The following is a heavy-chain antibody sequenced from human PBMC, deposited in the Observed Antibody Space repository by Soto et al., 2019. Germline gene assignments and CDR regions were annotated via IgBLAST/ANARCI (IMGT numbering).Heavy chain of an antibody. Sequence: QVQLVQSGAEVKKPGSSVKVSCKASGGTFSSYAISWVRQAPGQGLEWMGGIIPIFGTANYAQKFQGRVTITADESTSTAYMELSSLRSEDTAVYYCARDQGYSSSSGFYYGMDVWGQGTTVTVSS. CDR3: ARDQGYSSSSGFYYGMDV. CDR2: IIPIFGTA. V-gene: IGHV1-69*12. CDR1: GGTFSSYA. D-gene: IGHD6-6*01. J-gene: IGHJ6*02.